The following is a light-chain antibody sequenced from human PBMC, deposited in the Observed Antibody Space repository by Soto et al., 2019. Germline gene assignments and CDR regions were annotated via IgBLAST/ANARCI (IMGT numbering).Light chain of an antibody. CDR2: AAS. CDR3: QQSYSTTWT. V-gene: IGKV1-39*01. Sequence: DIQMTQSPSSLSASVGDRVTITCRASQSISSYLNWYQQKPGKAPKLLIYAASSLQRGVPSRFSCSVSGTDFTLTISSLQPDDFATYYCQQSYSTTWTFGQGTKVEIK. J-gene: IGKJ1*01. CDR1: QSISSY.